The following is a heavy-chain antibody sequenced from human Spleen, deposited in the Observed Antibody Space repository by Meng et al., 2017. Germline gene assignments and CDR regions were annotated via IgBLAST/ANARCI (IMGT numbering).Heavy chain of an antibody. J-gene: IGHJ4*02. CDR2: INPDGSST. CDR1: GFTFSRYW. V-gene: IGHV3-74*01. D-gene: IGHD5-12*01. Sequence: EVQLVESGGGLVQPGGSLRLSCAASGFTFSRYWMHWVRQVPGQGLVWVARINPDGSSTSYAASVKGRFTISRDNAKNTLYLQMTSLRAEDTAVYYCSKDYTGSDDYWGQGTLVTVSS. CDR3: SKDYTGSDDY.